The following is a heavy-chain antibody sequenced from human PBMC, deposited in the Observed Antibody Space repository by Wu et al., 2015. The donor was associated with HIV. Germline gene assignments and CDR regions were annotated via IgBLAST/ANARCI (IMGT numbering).Heavy chain of an antibody. CDR2: VDPEDGET. J-gene: IGHJ4*02. V-gene: IGHV1-69-2*01. Sequence: VQLVQSGAEVKKPGTSVTISCRVSGYIFTDFYLHWVQQAPGKGLEWMGLVDPEDGETTYAEKFQGRVTMTRDTSTYTVYMELSSLRSEDTAMYYCARGHLDIVVVRAAPEETGYFDYWGQGTLVTVSS. D-gene: IGHD2-15*01. CDR1: GYIFTDFY. CDR3: ARGHLDIVVVRAAPEETGYFDY.